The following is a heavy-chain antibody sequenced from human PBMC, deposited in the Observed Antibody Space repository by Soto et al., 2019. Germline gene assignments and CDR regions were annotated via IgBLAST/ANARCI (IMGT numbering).Heavy chain of an antibody. D-gene: IGHD2-15*01. V-gene: IGHV1-46*01. J-gene: IGHJ6*02. CDR1: GYTFTSYY. CDR2: INPSGGST. CDR3: AGDIVVVVAATDYYYYYGMDV. Sequence: ASVKVSCKASGYTFTSYYMHWVRQAPGQGLEWMGIINPSGGSTSYAQKFQGRVTMTRDTSTSTVYMELSSLRSEDTAVYYCAGDIVVVVAATDYYYYYGMDVWGQGTTVTVSS.